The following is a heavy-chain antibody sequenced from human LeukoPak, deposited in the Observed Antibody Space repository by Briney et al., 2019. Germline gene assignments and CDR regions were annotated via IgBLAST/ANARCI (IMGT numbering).Heavy chain of an antibody. CDR2: ISSSGSTI. CDR1: GFTFSDYY. D-gene: IGHD5-18*01. V-gene: IGHV3-11*01. Sequence: PGGSLGLSCAASGFTFSDYYMSWIRQAPGKGLEWVSYISSSGSTIYYADSVKGRFTISRDNSKNTLYLQMNSLRAEDTAIYYCAKDVTAPGDYWGQGTLVTVSS. J-gene: IGHJ4*02. CDR3: AKDVTAPGDY.